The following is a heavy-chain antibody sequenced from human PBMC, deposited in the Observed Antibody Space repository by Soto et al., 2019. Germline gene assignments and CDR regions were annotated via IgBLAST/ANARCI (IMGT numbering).Heavy chain of an antibody. CDR3: ARATREYYYDSSGYYYVGHYFDY. CDR1: GGSISSYY. V-gene: IGHV4-59*01. D-gene: IGHD3-22*01. Sequence: SETLSLTCTVSGGSISSYYWSWIRQPPGKGLEWIGYIYYSGSTNYNPSLKSRVTISVDTSKNQFSLKLSSVTAADTAVYYCARATREYYYDSSGYYYVGHYFDYWGPGTLVTVFS. J-gene: IGHJ4*02. CDR2: IYYSGST.